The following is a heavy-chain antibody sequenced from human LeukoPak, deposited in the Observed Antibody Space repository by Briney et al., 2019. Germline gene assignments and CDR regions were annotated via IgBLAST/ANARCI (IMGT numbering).Heavy chain of an antibody. CDR1: GYTFTSYD. Sequence: ASVKVSCKASGYTFTSYDINWVRQATGQGLEWMGWMNPNSGNTGYAQKFQGRVTMTRNTSISTAYMELSSLRSEDTAVYYCARDRGGGLAAAASYFDYWGQGTLVTVSS. D-gene: IGHD6-13*01. CDR3: ARDRGGGLAAAASYFDY. J-gene: IGHJ4*02. V-gene: IGHV1-8*01. CDR2: MNPNSGNT.